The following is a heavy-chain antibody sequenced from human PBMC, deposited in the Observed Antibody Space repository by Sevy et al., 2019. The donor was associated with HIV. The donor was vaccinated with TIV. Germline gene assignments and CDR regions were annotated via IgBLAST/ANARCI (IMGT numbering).Heavy chain of an antibody. J-gene: IGHJ4*02. D-gene: IGHD3-10*01. Sequence: GGSLRLSCAASGFNLSSHVMHWVRQAPGKGLEWVAVISDDGSQKYYAYSIKGRFTISRDNSKNTLSLQMNSLKREDMALYYCAKEGMPSGPRLLWFAELLYQFDFWGQGSLVTVSS. V-gene: IGHV3-30*18. CDR3: AKEGMPSGPRLLWFAELLYQFDF. CDR1: GFNLSSHV. CDR2: ISDDGSQK.